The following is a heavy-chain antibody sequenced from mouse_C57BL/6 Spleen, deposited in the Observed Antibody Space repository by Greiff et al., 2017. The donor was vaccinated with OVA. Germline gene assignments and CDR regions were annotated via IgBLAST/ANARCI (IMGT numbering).Heavy chain of an antibody. CDR3: ARCGYPYYFDY. D-gene: IGHD2-14*01. V-gene: IGHV1-61*01. CDR2: IYPSDSAT. Sequence: VQLQQPGAELVRPGSSVKLSCKASGYTFTSYWMDWVKQRPGQGLEWIGNIYPSDSATHYNQKFKDKATLTVDKSSSTAYMQLSSLTSEDSAVYYCARCGYPYYFDYWGQGTTLTVSS. J-gene: IGHJ2*01. CDR1: GYTFTSYW.